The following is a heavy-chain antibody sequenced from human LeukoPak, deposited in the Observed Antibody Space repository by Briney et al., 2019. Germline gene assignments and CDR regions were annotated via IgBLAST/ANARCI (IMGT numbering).Heavy chain of an antibody. V-gene: IGHV4-59*11. CDR1: GDSISSHY. D-gene: IGHD6-19*01. CDR3: ARVRVVAGTRSSWFDP. Sequence: PSETLSLTCNVSGDSISSHYCSWIRQSPGEGLEWIGYIYDAGIYDTENTNYNPSLRSRVTITMDMSKNQFSLNLASVTAADTAVYYCARVRVVAGTRSSWFDPWGQGTLVTVSS. J-gene: IGHJ5*02. CDR2: IYDAGIYDTENT.